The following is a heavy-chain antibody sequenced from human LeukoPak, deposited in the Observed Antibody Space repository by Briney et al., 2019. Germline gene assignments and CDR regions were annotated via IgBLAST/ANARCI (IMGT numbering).Heavy chain of an antibody. V-gene: IGHV4-34*01. Sequence: PSETLSLTCTVSGGSITSFYWSWIRQPPGKGLEWIGEINHSGSTNYNPSLKSRVTISVDTSKNQFSLKLSSVTAADTAVYYCASGGSYYALNYWGQGTLVTVSS. CDR3: ASGGSYYALNY. CDR2: INHSGST. D-gene: IGHD1-26*01. CDR1: GGSITSFY. J-gene: IGHJ4*02.